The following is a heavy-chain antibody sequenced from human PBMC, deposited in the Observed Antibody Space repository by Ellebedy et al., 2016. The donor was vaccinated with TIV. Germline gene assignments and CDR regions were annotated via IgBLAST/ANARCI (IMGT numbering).Heavy chain of an antibody. V-gene: IGHV5-51*01. CDR3: ARTYSSSRTLTWYNWFDP. J-gene: IGHJ5*02. Sequence: GESLKISCKGSGYSFTSYWIGWVRQMPGKGLEWMGIIYPGDSDTRYSPSFQGQVTISADKSISTAYLQWSSLKASDTAMYYCARTYSSSRTLTWYNWFDPWGQGTLVTVSS. CDR2: IYPGDSDT. D-gene: IGHD6-6*01. CDR1: GYSFTSYW.